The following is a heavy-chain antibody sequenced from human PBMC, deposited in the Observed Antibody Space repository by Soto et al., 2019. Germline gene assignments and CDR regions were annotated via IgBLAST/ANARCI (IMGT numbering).Heavy chain of an antibody. CDR2: ICYNGSHI. CDR3: ARCGSTWTYYYYYAMDV. J-gene: IGHJ6*02. CDR1: GFTFSSYS. V-gene: IGHV3-21*06. Sequence: GGSLRLSCAASGFTFSSYSMNWVRQAPGKGLEWVSSICYNGSHIYYIDSVKGRFTISRDNSKNSLYVQMNSLRAADTAVYYCARCGSTWTYYYYYAMDVWGQGTTVTVSS. D-gene: IGHD2-2*01.